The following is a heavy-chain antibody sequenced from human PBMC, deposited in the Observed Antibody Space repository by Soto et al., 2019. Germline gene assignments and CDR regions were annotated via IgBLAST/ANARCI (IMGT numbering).Heavy chain of an antibody. CDR1: GYTFTSYA. Sequence: ASVKVSCKASGYTFTSYAMHWVRQAPGQRLEWMGWINAGNGNTKYSQKFQGRVTITRDTSASTAYMELSSLRSEDTAVYYCARDRAYCGGDCYSSWFYPWGQGTRVTVSS. CDR2: INAGNGNT. J-gene: IGHJ5*02. V-gene: IGHV1-3*01. CDR3: ARDRAYCGGDCYSSWFYP. D-gene: IGHD2-21*02.